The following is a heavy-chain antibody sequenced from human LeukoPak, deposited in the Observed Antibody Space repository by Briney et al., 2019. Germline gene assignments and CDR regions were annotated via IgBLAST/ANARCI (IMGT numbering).Heavy chain of an antibody. D-gene: IGHD2-2*01. CDR1: GYTFTGCY. CDR3: ARYCSSTSCYSDY. V-gene: IGHV1-2*06. CDR2: INPISGGT. Sequence: ASVKVSCKASGYTFTGCYMHWVRQAPGQGLEYMGRINPISGGTVYAQKFQGRVTMTRDTSITTAYMELTRLTSDDTAVYYCARYCSSTSCYSDYWGQGTLVTVSS. J-gene: IGHJ4*02.